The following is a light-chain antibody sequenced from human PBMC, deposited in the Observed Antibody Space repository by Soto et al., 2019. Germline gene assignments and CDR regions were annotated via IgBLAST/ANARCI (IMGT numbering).Light chain of an antibody. CDR1: QSISSW. CDR3: QKYDGVPQ. J-gene: IGKJ3*01. CDR2: DAS. Sequence: DIQMTQSPSTLSASVGDRVTITCRASQSISSWLAWYQQRPGKAPKLLIYDASSLQSGVPSRFSGSGSGTEFTLTISSLQSEDIATYYCQKYDGVPQFGPGTRVDF. V-gene: IGKV1-5*01.